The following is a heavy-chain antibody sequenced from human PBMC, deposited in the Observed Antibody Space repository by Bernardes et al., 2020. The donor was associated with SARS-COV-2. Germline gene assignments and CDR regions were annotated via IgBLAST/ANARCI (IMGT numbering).Heavy chain of an antibody. J-gene: IGHJ4*02. Sequence: SVKVPCKASVGTFSSYAISWVRQAPGQGLEWMGRIIPFFGTANYAQKFQGRVTNTADESTSTAYMELSSLRAEDTAVYYCARGGYCSGGSCLLGGYYFDYWGQGTLVTVSS. CDR2: IIPFFGTA. CDR3: ARGGYCSGGSCLLGGYYFDY. V-gene: IGHV1-69*13. CDR1: VGTFSSYA. D-gene: IGHD2-15*01.